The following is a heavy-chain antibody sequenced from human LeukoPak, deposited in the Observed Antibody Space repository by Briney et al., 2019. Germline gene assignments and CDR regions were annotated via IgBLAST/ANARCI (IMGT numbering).Heavy chain of an antibody. J-gene: IGHJ4*02. CDR1: GYTFTGYY. V-gene: IGHV1-2*02. D-gene: IGHD3-10*01. CDR3: ARESTMVRGKGFDY. CDR2: INPNSGGT. Sequence: GASVKVSCKASGYTFTGYYMHWVRQAPGQGLEWMGWINPNSGGTNYAQKFQGRVTMTRDTSISTAYMELSRLRSDDTAVYYCARESTMVRGKGFDYWGQGTLVTVSS.